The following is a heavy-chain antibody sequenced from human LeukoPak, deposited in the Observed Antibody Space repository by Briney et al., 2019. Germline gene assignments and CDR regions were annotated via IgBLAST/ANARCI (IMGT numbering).Heavy chain of an antibody. Sequence: GGSLRLSCAASGFTFSSYEMNWVRQAPGKGLEWVSYISSSGSTIYYADSVKGRFTISRDNAKNSLYLQMNSLRAEDTAVYYCARDGAGVTYYYYGMDVWGQGTPVTVSS. V-gene: IGHV3-48*03. CDR2: ISSSGSTI. CDR1: GFTFSSYE. CDR3: ARDGAGVTYYYYGMDV. D-gene: IGHD3-16*01. J-gene: IGHJ6*02.